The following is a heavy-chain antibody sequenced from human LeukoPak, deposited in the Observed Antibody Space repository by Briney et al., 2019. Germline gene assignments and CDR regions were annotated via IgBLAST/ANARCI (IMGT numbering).Heavy chain of an antibody. CDR1: GYTFTGYY. Sequence: GASVRVSCKASGYTFTGYYMHWVRQAPGQGLEWMGWINPNSGGTNYAQKFQGRVIMTRDTSISTAYMELSRLRSDDTAVYYCASIGGSSYDAFDIWGQGTMVTVSS. CDR2: INPNSGGT. CDR3: ASIGGSSYDAFDI. J-gene: IGHJ3*02. D-gene: IGHD6-13*01. V-gene: IGHV1-2*02.